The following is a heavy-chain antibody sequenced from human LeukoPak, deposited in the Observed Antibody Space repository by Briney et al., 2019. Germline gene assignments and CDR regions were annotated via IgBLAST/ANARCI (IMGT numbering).Heavy chain of an antibody. J-gene: IGHJ5*02. CDR2: MNPNSGNT. D-gene: IGHD3-10*01. V-gene: IGHV1-8*01. CDR3: ARSKVRGAPNWFDP. CDR1: GYTFTIYD. Sequence: ASVKVSCTASGYTFTIYDINWVRQATGQGLEWMGWMNPNSGNTGYAQKFQGRVTMTRNTSISTAYMELSSLRSEDTAVYYCARSKVRGAPNWFDPWGQGTLVTVSS.